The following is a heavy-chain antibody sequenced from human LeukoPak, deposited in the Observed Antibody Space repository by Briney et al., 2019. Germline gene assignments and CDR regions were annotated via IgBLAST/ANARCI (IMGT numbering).Heavy chain of an antibody. CDR2: ISYSGNT. CDR3: ARHGGGAYGLDY. CDR1: GGSIRSYY. Sequence: PSATLSLTCSVSGGSIRSYYWSWIRQSPGKGLEWIGYISYSGNTNYNPSLESRVTISVDTSKNQFFLILSPVIAPDTAVYYCARHGGGAYGLDYWGQGTLITVSS. V-gene: IGHV4-59*08. D-gene: IGHD5-12*01. J-gene: IGHJ4*02.